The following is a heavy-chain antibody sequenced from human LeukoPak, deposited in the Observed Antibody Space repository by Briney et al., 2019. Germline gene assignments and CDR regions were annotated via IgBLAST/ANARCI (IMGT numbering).Heavy chain of an antibody. CDR1: GFTFDDYA. CDR2: ISWNSGSI. V-gene: IGHV3-9*01. Sequence: PGGSLRLSCAASGFTFDDYAMHWVRQAPGKGLEWVSGISWNSGSIGYADSVKGRFTISRDNAKNSLYLQMNSLRAEDTAVYYCARDLRSQVDYWGQGTLVTVSS. J-gene: IGHJ4*02. CDR3: ARDLRSQVDY.